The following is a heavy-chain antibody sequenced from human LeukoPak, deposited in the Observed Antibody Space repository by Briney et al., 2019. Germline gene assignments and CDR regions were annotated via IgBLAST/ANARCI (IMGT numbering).Heavy chain of an antibody. CDR2: IKHDGSES. CDR1: GFTFSNHW. D-gene: IGHD3-9*01. CDR3: ARLRGPLLTYPDDAFDI. Sequence: PGGSLRLSCAASGFTFSNHWMNWVRQVPGKALEWVANIKHDGSESKYLDSVKGRFTISRDNGKNSLFLHMNSLRIEDTAVFCCARLRGPLLTYPDDAFDILGQGVMVTGSS. V-gene: IGHV3-7*01. J-gene: IGHJ3*02.